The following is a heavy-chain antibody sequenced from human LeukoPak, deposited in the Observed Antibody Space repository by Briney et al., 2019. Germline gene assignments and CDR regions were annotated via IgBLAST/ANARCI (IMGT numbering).Heavy chain of an antibody. CDR3: ARVYSSSPADAFDI. J-gene: IGHJ3*02. V-gene: IGHV3-30-3*01. CDR1: GFTFSSYA. D-gene: IGHD6-6*01. Sequence: PGRSLRLSCAASGFTFSSYAMHWVRQAPGKGLEWVAVISYDGSNKYYADSVKGRFTISRDNSKNTLYLQMNSLRAEDTAVYYCARVYSSSPADAFDIWGQGTMVTVSS. CDR2: ISYDGSNK.